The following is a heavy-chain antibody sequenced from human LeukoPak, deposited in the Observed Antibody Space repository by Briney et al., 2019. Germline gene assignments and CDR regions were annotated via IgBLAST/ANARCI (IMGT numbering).Heavy chain of an antibody. CDR3: ARDLASYYDSSGYFDAFDI. Sequence: SETLSLTCAVYGGSFSGYYWSWIRQPPGKGLEWIGEINHSGSTNYNPSLESRVTMSLDTSKNQFSLRLSSVTAADTAVYYCARDLASYYDSSGYFDAFDIWGQGTMVTVSS. CDR1: GGSFSGYY. V-gene: IGHV4-34*01. CDR2: INHSGST. J-gene: IGHJ3*02. D-gene: IGHD3-22*01.